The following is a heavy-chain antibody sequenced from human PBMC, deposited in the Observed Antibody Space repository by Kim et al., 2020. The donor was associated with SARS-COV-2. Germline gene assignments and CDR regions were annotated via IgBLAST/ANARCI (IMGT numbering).Heavy chain of an antibody. CDR1: GYSFTDYY. V-gene: IGHV1-2*02. D-gene: IGHD2-15*01. Sequence: ASVKVSCKASGYSFTDYYVHWVRQAPGQGLEWMGWINPNSGGPKYAQKFQGSVTMTTDTSISTAYMEVRILRSDDMAVYFCARALCYCSAVSCYPW. J-gene: IGHJ5*02. CDR2: INPNSGGP. CDR3: ARALCYCSAVSCYP.